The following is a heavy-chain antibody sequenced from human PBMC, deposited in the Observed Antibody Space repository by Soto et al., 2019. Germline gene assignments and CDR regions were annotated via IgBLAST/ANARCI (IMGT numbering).Heavy chain of an antibody. CDR2: INAGNGNT. CDR3: ARVAYSPGELGWFDP. Sequence: ASVKVSCKASGYTFTSYAMHWVRQAPGQRLEWMGWINAGNGNTKYSQKFQGRVTITRDTSASTAYMDLSSLRSEDTAVYYCARVAYSPGELGWFDPWGQGTLVTVSS. V-gene: IGHV1-3*01. CDR1: GYTFTSYA. D-gene: IGHD7-27*01. J-gene: IGHJ5*02.